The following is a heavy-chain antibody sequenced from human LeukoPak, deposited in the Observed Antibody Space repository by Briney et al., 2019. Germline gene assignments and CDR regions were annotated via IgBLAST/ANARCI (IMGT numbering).Heavy chain of an antibody. CDR2: IYSGGDT. V-gene: IGHV3-53*01. Sequence: PGGSLRLSCAASGFTVSSNYMNWVRQAPGKGLEWVSVIYSGGDTFYADSVKGRFSISRDNSKNTLYLQMNSLRAEDTAVYYCARERFEDSSSYYYYYMDVWGKGTTVTVSS. J-gene: IGHJ6*03. CDR3: ARERFEDSSSYYYYYMDV. D-gene: IGHD6-6*01. CDR1: GFTVSSNY.